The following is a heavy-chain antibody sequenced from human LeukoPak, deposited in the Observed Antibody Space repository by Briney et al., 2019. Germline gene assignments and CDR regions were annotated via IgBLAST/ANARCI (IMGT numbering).Heavy chain of an antibody. D-gene: IGHD2-15*01. CDR3: ARGYCSGGSCYFYDSSGYYRNYFDY. V-gene: IGHV1-69*04. CDR1: GGTFSSYA. J-gene: IGHJ4*02. CDR2: IIPILGIA. Sequence: GASVKVSCKASGGTFSSYAISWVRQAPGQGLEWMGRIIPILGIANYAQKFQGRVTITADKSTSTAYMELSSLRSEDTAVYYCARGYCSGGSCYFYDSSGYYRNYFDYWGQGALVTVSS.